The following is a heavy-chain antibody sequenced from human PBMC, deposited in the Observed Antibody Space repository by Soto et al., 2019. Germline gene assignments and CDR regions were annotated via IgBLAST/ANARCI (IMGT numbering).Heavy chain of an antibody. J-gene: IGHJ4*02. D-gene: IGHD6-19*01. Sequence: EASVKVSCKASGYTFTGYYMHWVRQAPGQGLEWMGWINPNSGGTNYAQKFQGRVTMTRDTSISTAYMELSRLRSDDTAMYYCAREPSSSGWKAHYFDYWGQGTLVTVSS. CDR3: AREPSSSGWKAHYFDY. CDR1: GYTFTGYY. V-gene: IGHV1-2*02. CDR2: INPNSGGT.